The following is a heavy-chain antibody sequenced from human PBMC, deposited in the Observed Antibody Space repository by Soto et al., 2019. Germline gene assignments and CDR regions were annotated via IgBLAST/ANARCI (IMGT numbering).Heavy chain of an antibody. J-gene: IGHJ4*02. CDR3: ARSPLQLPYYFDY. V-gene: IGHV1-2*04. CDR1: GYTFTGYY. CDR2: INPNSGGT. Sequence: ASVKVSCKASGYTFTGYYMHWVRQAPGQGLEWMGWINPNSGGTNYAQKFQGWVTMTRDTSISTAYMELSRLRSDDTAVYYWARSPLQLPYYFDYWGQGTLVTVSS. D-gene: IGHD2-2*01.